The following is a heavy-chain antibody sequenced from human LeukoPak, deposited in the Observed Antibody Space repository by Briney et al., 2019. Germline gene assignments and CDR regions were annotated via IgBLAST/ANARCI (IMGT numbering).Heavy chain of an antibody. Sequence: ASVNVSCKASGYTFTIYYMHGVRHAPGQGLEWRGVINPSGGSTSYAQKFQGRVTMTRDMSTSTVYMELSSLRSEDTAVYYCARDYYDSSGYYQDRTFETFDYWGQGTLVTVSS. D-gene: IGHD3-22*01. CDR3: ARDYYDSSGYYQDRTFETFDY. CDR2: INPSGGST. CDR1: GYTFTIYY. V-gene: IGHV1-46*01. J-gene: IGHJ4*02.